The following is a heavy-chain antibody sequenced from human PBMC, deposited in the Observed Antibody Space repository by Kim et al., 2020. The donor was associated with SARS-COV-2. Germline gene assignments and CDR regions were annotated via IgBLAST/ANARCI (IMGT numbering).Heavy chain of an antibody. V-gene: IGHV3-48*02. CDR1: GFTFSAYD. CDR2: ITKTTSTI. Sequence: GGSLRLSCATSGFTFSAYDMNWVRQAPGKGLEWLSFITKTTSTIYYADSVQGRFTISRDNAKNSLYLQMNSLTDEDTAVYYCVRDRRGGAFDIWGQGT. CDR3: VRDRRGGAFDI. D-gene: IGHD3-16*01. J-gene: IGHJ3*02.